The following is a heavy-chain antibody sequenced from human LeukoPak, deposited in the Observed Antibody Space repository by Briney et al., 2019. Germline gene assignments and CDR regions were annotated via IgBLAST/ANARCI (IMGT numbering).Heavy chain of an antibody. CDR1: GFTFSTYG. CDR3: TTEGRYSNSPKFDY. Sequence: GGSLRLSCAASGFTFSTYGMSWVRQAPGKGLEWVANIKQDGNEKYYVDSVKGRFTISRDNAKNTLSLQMHSLRAEDTAVYYGTTEGRYSNSPKFDYWGHGALVTVSS. V-gene: IGHV3-7*01. CDR2: IKQDGNEK. J-gene: IGHJ4*01. D-gene: IGHD6-13*01.